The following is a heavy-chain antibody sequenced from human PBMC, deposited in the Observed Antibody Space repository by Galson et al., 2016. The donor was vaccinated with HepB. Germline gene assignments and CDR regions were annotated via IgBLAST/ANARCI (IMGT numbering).Heavy chain of an antibody. CDR3: ARGLEYKMRQ. J-gene: IGHJ4*02. D-gene: IGHD6-6*01. CDR2: INHDGGI. CDR1: GGSLSGYY. V-gene: IGHV4-34*01. Sequence: SETLSLTCAVNGGSLSGYYRSWIRQPPGKGLEWIGDINHDGGINYNPSLKSRVTISVDTSKNQFSLRLRSATAADTAVYYCARGLEYKMRQWGQGTPVIVSS.